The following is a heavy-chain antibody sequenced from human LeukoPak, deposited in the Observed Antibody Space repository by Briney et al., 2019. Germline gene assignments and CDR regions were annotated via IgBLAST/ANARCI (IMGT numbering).Heavy chain of an antibody. CDR1: GCTFSSYE. CDR3: ARAGGYYDYH. D-gene: IGHD3-3*01. V-gene: IGHV3-48*03. J-gene: IGHJ5*02. CDR2: ISSSGSTI. Sequence: GGSLRLSCADSGCTFSSYEMNWVRQAPGKGLEWVSYISSSGSTIYYADSVKGRFTISRDNAKNSLYLQMNSLRAEDTAVYYCARAGGYYDYHWGQGTLVTVSS.